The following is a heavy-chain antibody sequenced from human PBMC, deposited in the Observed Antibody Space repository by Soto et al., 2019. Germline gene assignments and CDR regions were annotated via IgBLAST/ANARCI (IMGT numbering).Heavy chain of an antibody. CDR3: ARDLLAAYMDV. CDR2: IYYSGST. V-gene: IGHV4-61*01. J-gene: IGHJ6*03. D-gene: IGHD6-13*01. Sequence: SETLSLTCTVSGGSVSSGSYYWSWIRQPPGKGLEWIGYIYYSGSTNYNPSLKSRVTISVDTSKNQFSLKLSSVTAADTAVYYCARDLLAAYMDVWGKGTSVTVSS. CDR1: GGSVSSGSYY.